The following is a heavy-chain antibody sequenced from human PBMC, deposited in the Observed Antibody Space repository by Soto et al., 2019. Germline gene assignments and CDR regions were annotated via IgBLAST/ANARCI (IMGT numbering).Heavy chain of an antibody. CDR1: GFTFSSYA. V-gene: IGHV3-64D*06. D-gene: IGHD5-12*01. CDR2: IRGNGDPP. J-gene: IGHJ4*02. Sequence: ETLSLSCSASGFTFSSYAMHWVRQAPGKGLEYVSGIRGNGDPPFYADSVKGRFTISRDNSKNTLYLHMSSLSADDTAIYYCVKSRGGNNFDFFDWGQGALVTVSS. CDR3: VKSRGGNNFDFFD.